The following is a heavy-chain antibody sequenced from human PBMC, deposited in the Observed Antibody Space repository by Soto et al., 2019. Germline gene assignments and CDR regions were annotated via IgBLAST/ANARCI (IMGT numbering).Heavy chain of an antibody. J-gene: IGHJ5*02. CDR3: ATQEVGGSYVYTFDP. Sequence: PSETLSLTCTVSGGSITSSSYYWGWIRQPPGKGLEWIGSIYYSGSTYYNPSLKSRVTISVDTSKNQFSLKLSSVTAADTAVYYCATQEVGGSYVYTFDPWGQGTLVTVSS. CDR2: IYYSGST. CDR1: GGSITSSSYY. V-gene: IGHV4-39*01. D-gene: IGHD1-26*01.